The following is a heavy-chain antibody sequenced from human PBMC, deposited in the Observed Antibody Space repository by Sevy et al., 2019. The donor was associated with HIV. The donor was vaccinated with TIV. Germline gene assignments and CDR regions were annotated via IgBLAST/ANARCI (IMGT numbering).Heavy chain of an antibody. CDR3: AKNTAAAGTGGFHY. CDR2: IHFDGSDK. D-gene: IGHD6-13*01. CDR1: AFTFSHYA. Sequence: GGSLRLSCAASAFTFSHYAMHWVRQAPGKGLKWVAFIHFDGSDKYYADSVKGRFTISRDNSKNMLYLQMNSLRAEDTAVYYCAKNTAAAGTGGFHYWGQGTRVTVSS. V-gene: IGHV3-30*02. J-gene: IGHJ4*02.